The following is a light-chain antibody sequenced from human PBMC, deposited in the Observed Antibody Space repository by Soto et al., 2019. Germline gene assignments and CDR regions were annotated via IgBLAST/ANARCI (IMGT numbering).Light chain of an antibody. Sequence: IVMTQSPATLSVSPGERATLSCRASQSIRNNLLAWYQQKPGQAPRLLIYGVSTRATGIPARFSGSGSGTEFTLTISSLQSEDFALYYCQQHSDWPLTFGGGTKVEI. CDR1: QSIRNN. V-gene: IGKV3-15*01. J-gene: IGKJ4*01. CDR2: GVS. CDR3: QQHSDWPLT.